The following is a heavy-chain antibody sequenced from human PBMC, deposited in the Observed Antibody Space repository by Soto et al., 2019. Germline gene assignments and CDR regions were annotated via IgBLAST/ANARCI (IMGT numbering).Heavy chain of an antibody. CDR2: IIPIFGTA. CDR3: ARDGKVSNWFDP. V-gene: IGHV1-69*13. CDR1: GGTFSSYA. D-gene: IGHD1-20*01. Sequence: SVKVSCKASGGTFSSYAISWVRQAPGQGLEWMGGIIPIFGTANYAQKFQGRVTITADESTSTAYMELSSPRSEDTAVYYCARDGKVSNWFDPWGQGTLVTVSS. J-gene: IGHJ5*02.